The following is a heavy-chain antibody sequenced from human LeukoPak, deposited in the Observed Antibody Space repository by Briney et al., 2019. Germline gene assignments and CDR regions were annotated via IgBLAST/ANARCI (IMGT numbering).Heavy chain of an antibody. J-gene: IGHJ4*02. CDR3: AKAVYYGDDFDY. CDR1: GFTFSSYA. D-gene: IGHD4-17*01. V-gene: IGHV3-23*01. Sequence: GGSLRPSCAASGFTFSSYAMSWVRQAPGKGLEWVSAISGSGGSTYYADSVKGRFTISRDNSKNTLYLQMNSLRAEDTAVYYCAKAVYYGDDFDYWGQGTLVTVSS. CDR2: ISGSGGST.